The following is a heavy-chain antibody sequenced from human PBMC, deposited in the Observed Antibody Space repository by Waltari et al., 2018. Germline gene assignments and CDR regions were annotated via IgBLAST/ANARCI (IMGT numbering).Heavy chain of an antibody. J-gene: IGHJ4*02. CDR1: DFPFSSYG. D-gene: IGHD4-17*01. CDR2: IGYDGSNK. V-gene: IGHV3-33*01. Sequence: QVPLVESGGGVVPPRGSLRLSCAASDFPFSSYGMHWVRQAPGKGLEWVAVIGYDGSNKYYADSVKGRFNISRDNSKNTLYLQMNSLRAEDTAVYYCARDRAVTTYYFDYWGQGTLVTVSS. CDR3: ARDRAVTTYYFDY.